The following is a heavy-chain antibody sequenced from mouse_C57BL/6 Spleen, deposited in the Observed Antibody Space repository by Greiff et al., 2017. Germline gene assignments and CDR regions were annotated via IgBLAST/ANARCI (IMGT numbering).Heavy chain of an antibody. D-gene: IGHD2-2*01. Sequence: EVKVVESGGGLVKPGGSLKLSCAASGFTFSSYTMSWVRQTPEKRLEWVATISGGGGNTYYPDSGKGRFTLSRDNAKNTLYLQMSSLRSEDTALYYCARHGAGGYGYDRGYFDVWGTGTTVTVSS. CDR3: ARHGAGGYGYDRGYFDV. CDR1: GFTFSSYT. V-gene: IGHV5-9*01. CDR2: ISGGGGNT. J-gene: IGHJ1*03.